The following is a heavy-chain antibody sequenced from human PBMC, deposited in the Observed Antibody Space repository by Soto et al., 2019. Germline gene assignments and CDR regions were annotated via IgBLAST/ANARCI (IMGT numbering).Heavy chain of an antibody. CDR2: IYWDHSE. V-gene: IGHV2-5*02. D-gene: IGHD5-18*01. CDR3: VHTLRWLYFDL. Sequence: QITLKESAPTLVKPTQTLTLTCTFSGFSLSTSGVGVGWIRQPPGKALEWLALIYWDHSERYSPSLKSRLTITKDTSKNQVVLTLTIMDRVDTATYFCVHTLRWLYFDLWGRGTLVTVSS. CDR1: GFSLSTSGVG. J-gene: IGHJ2*01.